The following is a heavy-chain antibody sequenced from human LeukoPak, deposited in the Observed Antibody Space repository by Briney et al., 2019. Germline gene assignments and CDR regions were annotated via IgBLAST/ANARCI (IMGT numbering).Heavy chain of an antibody. D-gene: IGHD3-22*01. CDR2: IYTSGST. CDR3: ARARYYDSSGYYSNDAFDI. CDR1: GGSISSGSYY. V-gene: IGHV4-61*02. Sequence: SQTLSLTCTVSGGSISSGSYYWSWIRQPAGKGLEWIGRIYTSGSTNYNPSLKSRVTISVETSKNKFSLKLSSVTAADTAVYYCARARYYDSSGYYSNDAFDIWGQGTMVTVSS. J-gene: IGHJ3*02.